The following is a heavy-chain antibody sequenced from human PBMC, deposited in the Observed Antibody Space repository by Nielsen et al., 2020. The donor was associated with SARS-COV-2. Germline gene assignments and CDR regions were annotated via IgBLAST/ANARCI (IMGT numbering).Heavy chain of an antibody. D-gene: IGHD1-1*01. CDR2: IYYSGST. J-gene: IGHJ6*02. Sequence: SETLSLTCTVSGGSISSGGYYWSWIRQHPGKGLEWIGYIYYSGSTYYNPSLKSRVTISVDTSKNQFSLKLSSVTAADTAVYYCASATGTTGWYYYYGMDVWGQGTTVTVSS. V-gene: IGHV4-31*03. CDR3: ASATGTTGWYYYYGMDV. CDR1: GGSISSGGYY.